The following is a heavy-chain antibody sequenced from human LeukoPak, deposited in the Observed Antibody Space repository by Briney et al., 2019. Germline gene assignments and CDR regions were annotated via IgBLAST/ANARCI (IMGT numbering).Heavy chain of an antibody. Sequence: SEKVSCKVSGYTLPQLSMQWVRQAPGKGREGMGGFDPEDGETIYAQKFQGRVTMTEDSATDTGYMELSSLRSEDTAVYYGSSVRGVIIGGYFDYWGQGTLVTVSS. CDR3: SSVRGVIIGGYFDY. V-gene: IGHV1-24*01. D-gene: IGHD3-10*02. J-gene: IGHJ4*02. CDR1: GYTLPQLS. CDR2: FDPEDGET.